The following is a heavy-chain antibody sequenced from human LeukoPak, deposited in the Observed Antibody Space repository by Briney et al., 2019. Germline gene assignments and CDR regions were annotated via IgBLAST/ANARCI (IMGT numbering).Heavy chain of an antibody. CDR2: IYYSGST. J-gene: IGHJ4*02. CDR3: ARGDRYCSSTSCFNEYYFDY. CDR1: GGSISSYY. V-gene: IGHV4-59*08. D-gene: IGHD2-2*01. Sequence: SETLSLTCTVSGGSISSYYWSWIRQPPGKGLEWIGYIYYSGSTNYNPSLKSRVTISVDTSKNQFSLKLSSVTAADTAVYYCARGDRYCSSTSCFNEYYFDYWGQGTLVTVSS.